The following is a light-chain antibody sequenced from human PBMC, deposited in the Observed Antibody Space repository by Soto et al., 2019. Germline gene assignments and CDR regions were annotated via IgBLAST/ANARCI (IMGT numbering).Light chain of an antibody. Sequence: DIQMTQSPSSLSASVGDRLTITCRASQIIGNYLNWFQQRPGKAPKLLIYGASNLQRGVPSRFSGSGSGTDFTLTISSLQPEDFATYYCQQSFNSPRTFGQGTRLDIK. V-gene: IGKV1-39*01. CDR2: GAS. CDR3: QQSFNSPRT. J-gene: IGKJ5*01. CDR1: QIIGNY.